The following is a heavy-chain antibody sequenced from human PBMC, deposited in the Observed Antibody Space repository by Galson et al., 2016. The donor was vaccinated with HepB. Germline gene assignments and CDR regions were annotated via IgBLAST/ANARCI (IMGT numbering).Heavy chain of an antibody. D-gene: IGHD6-19*01. Sequence: SGAEVKKPGESLKISCRGSGYSFSSYWIGWVRQMPGKGLEWLGNIYPGDSDTRYSPSFQGQVSISADKSITTAYPQWSSLKASDTAFYYCARRGSGWSLFDSWGQGTQVTVSS. V-gene: IGHV5-51*01. J-gene: IGHJ4*02. CDR3: ARRGSGWSLFDS. CDR2: IYPGDSDT. CDR1: GYSFSSYW.